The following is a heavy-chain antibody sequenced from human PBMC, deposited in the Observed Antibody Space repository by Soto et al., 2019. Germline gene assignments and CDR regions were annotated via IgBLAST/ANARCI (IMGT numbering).Heavy chain of an antibody. J-gene: IGHJ5*02. Sequence: QVVLQESGPGVVKPSDTLSLTCNVSGASLSRYYWSWIRQPPGQGLEWIGRIYATGDTDYNPSLKSRISMSGDMSKKQFSLTLRSVTAADTAIYYCVRDGTKNLRDRFEPWGRGILVTVSS. D-gene: IGHD1-26*01. CDR1: GASLSRYY. CDR2: IYATGDT. V-gene: IGHV4-4*07. CDR3: VRDGTKNLRDRFEP.